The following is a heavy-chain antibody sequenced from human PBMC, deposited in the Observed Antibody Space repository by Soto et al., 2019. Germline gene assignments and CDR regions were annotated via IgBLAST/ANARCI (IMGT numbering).Heavy chain of an antibody. CDR1: GGSISSGGYY. J-gene: IGHJ5*02. Sequence: SETLSLTXTVSGGSISSGGYYWSWIRQHPGKGLEWIGYIYYSGRTYYNPSLHSRVSIAVDTTENQFSLKLTSVTAADTSAYYCARGSFSSSSSWFDPWGRGTLVTVS. V-gene: IGHV4-31*02. D-gene: IGHD6-6*01. CDR2: IYYSGRT. CDR3: ARGSFSSSSSWFDP.